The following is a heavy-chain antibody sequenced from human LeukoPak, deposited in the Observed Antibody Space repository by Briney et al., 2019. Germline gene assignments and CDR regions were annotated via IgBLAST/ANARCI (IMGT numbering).Heavy chain of an antibody. V-gene: IGHV3-53*01. Sequence: GGSLRLSCAASGFTVSSNYMSWVRQAPGKGLEWVSVIYSGGSTYYADSVKGRFTISRDNSKNALYLQMNSLRVEDTAVYYCARGLMYYDSSGFGDYWGQGTLVTVSS. CDR1: GFTVSSNY. J-gene: IGHJ4*02. CDR2: IYSGGST. CDR3: ARGLMYYDSSGFGDY. D-gene: IGHD3-22*01.